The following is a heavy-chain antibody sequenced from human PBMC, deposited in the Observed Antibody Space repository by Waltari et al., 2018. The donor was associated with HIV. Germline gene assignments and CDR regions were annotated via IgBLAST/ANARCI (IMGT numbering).Heavy chain of an antibody. CDR3: ARDRFPDGYNDY. J-gene: IGHJ4*02. Sequence: QVQLQESGPGLVKPSETLSLTCTVSGGSISGYYWSWIRQPPGKGLEWIGYIYYSGSTNSNPSLQSRVTISVDTSKNQFSLKLSSVTAADTAVYYCARDRFPDGYNDYWGQGTLVTVSS. CDR2: IYYSGST. D-gene: IGHD5-12*01. CDR1: GGSISGYY. V-gene: IGHV4-59*01.